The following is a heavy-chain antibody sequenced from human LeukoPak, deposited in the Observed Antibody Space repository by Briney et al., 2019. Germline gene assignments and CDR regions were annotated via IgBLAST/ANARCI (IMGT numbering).Heavy chain of an antibody. CDR1: GGSFSGYY. Sequence: PSETLSLTCAVYGGSFSGYYWSWIRQPPGKGLEWIGEINHSGSTNYNPSLKSRVTISVDTSKNQFSLKLSSVTAADTAVYYCARGYDSSGYYPEYFQHWGQGTLVTVSS. J-gene: IGHJ1*01. CDR2: INHSGST. D-gene: IGHD3-22*01. V-gene: IGHV4-34*01. CDR3: ARGYDSSGYYPEYFQH.